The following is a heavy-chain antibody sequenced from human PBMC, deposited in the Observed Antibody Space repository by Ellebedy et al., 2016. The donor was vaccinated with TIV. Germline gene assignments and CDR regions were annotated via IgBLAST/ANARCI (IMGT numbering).Heavy chain of an antibody. V-gene: IGHV4-38-2*02. D-gene: IGHD1-1*01. CDR2: IYFSGTT. CDR1: GYSISSGYY. CDR3: ARGPVLYNFDAFDI. Sequence: SETLSLTFTVSGYSISSGYYWGWIRQPPGKGLEWIASIYFSGTTYYTPSLKSRVTISADTSKNQVSLKVTSVTAPDTAVYYCARGPVLYNFDAFDIWGQGTMVTVSS. J-gene: IGHJ3*02.